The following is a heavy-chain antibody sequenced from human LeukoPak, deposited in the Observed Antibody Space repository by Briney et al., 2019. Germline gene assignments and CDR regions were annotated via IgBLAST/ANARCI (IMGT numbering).Heavy chain of an antibody. D-gene: IGHD2/OR15-2a*01. CDR3: ARDLGHFTFFDY. Sequence: SGPALVKPTQTLTLTCTFSGFSLSTSGMCVSWIRQPPGKALEWLARIDWDDVKYYSTSLKTRLTISKDTSKNQVVLTMTNMDPVDTATYYCARDLGHFTFFDYWGQGTLVTASS. J-gene: IGHJ4*02. V-gene: IGHV2-70*11. CDR1: GFSLSTSGMC. CDR2: IDWDDVK.